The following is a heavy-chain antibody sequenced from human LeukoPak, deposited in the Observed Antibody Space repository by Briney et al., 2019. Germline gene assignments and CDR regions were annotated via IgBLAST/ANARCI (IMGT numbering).Heavy chain of an antibody. CDR2: IYYSGST. CDR3: ARDAKYYDILTGYRGVSWFDP. Sequence: SETLSLTCTVSGGSISSYYWSWIRQPPGKGLEWIGYIYYSGSTNYNPSLKSRVTISVDTSKNQFSLKLSSVTAADTAVYYCARDAKYYDILTGYRGVSWFDPWGQGTLVTVSS. J-gene: IGHJ5*02. CDR1: GGSISSYY. D-gene: IGHD3-9*01. V-gene: IGHV4-59*01.